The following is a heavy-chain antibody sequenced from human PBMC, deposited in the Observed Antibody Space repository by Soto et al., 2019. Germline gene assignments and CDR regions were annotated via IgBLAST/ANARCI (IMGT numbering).Heavy chain of an antibody. J-gene: IGHJ6*02. Sequence: SETLSLTCAVSGGSISSGGYSWSWIRQPPGKGLEWIGYIYHSGSTYYNPSLKSRVTISVDRSKNQFSLKLSSVTAADPAVYYCARLYTYYYDSSGLSAPYYGMDVWGQGTTVTVSS. D-gene: IGHD3-22*01. CDR2: IYHSGST. CDR1: GGSISSGGYS. V-gene: IGHV4-30-2*01. CDR3: ARLYTYYYDSSGLSAPYYGMDV.